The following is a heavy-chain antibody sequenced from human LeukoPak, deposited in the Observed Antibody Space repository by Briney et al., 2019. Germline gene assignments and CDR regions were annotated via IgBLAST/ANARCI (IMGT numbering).Heavy chain of an antibody. D-gene: IGHD1-26*01. V-gene: IGHV3-23*01. Sequence: GGSLRLSCAASGSTVSNNYMHWVRQAPGKGLEWVSAISCSGGSTYYADSVKGRFTISRDNSKNTLYLQMNSLRAEDTAVYYCAKFVVGAAVAYFDYWGQGTLVTVSS. CDR2: ISCSGGST. CDR3: AKFVVGAAVAYFDY. CDR1: GSTVSNNY. J-gene: IGHJ4*02.